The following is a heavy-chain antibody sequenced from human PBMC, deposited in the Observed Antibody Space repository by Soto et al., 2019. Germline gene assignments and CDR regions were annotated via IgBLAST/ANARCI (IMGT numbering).Heavy chain of an antibody. CDR2: IIPIFGTA. J-gene: IGHJ6*02. V-gene: IGHV1-69*06. CDR3: ARDPVDTAMAYYYYGMDV. D-gene: IGHD5-18*01. CDR1: GGTFSSYA. Sequence: QVQLVQSGAEVKKPGSSVKVSCKASGGTFSSYAISWVRQAPGQGLEWMGGIIPIFGTANYAQKFQGRVTITADKSTSTAYMELSSLRYEDTAVYYCARDPVDTAMAYYYYGMDVWGQETTVTVSS.